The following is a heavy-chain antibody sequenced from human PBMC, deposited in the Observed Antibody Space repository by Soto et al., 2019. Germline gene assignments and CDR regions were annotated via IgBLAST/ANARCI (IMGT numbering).Heavy chain of an antibody. Sequence: QVQLVQSGAEVKKPGASVKVSCKASGYTLNTYGITWVRQAPGQGLEWMGWISANNDHTNYPQKLQGRITMTTDTSTITAYMELRSVTSDDTAVYYCARGTYFDYWGQGTLVTVSS. CDR2: ISANNDHT. J-gene: IGHJ4*02. V-gene: IGHV1-18*01. CDR3: ARGTYFDY. CDR1: GYTLNTYG.